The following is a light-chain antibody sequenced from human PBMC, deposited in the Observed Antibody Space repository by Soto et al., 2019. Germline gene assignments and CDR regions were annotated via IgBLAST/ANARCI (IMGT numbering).Light chain of an antibody. J-gene: IGKJ2*01. CDR3: QQYYSDFFT. CDR1: QSLLYSSNNKTY. Sequence: DIVISQSPEFLALPLGEGATINCKSSQSLLYSSNNKTYLAWYQHRPGQSPKMLIFWASARESAVPDRFSGSGSETDFTLSVSGLQAEDAAVYCCQQYYSDFFTFGQGNRCEIK. V-gene: IGKV4-1*01. CDR2: WAS.